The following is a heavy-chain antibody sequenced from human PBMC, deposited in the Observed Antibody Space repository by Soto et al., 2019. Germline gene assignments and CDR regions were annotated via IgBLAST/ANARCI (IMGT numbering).Heavy chain of an antibody. J-gene: IGHJ4*02. V-gene: IGHV3-48*02. D-gene: IGHD1-26*01. CDR3: ARDLAWAFDS. CDR2: IGGSGGSI. Sequence: GGSLRLSCAASGASVKVSCKAPADTFSMNWVRQAPGKGLEWLSYIGGSGGSISYADSVKGRFTISRDNGKNTLYLQMSSLRDEDTAVYYCARDLAWAFDSWGQGALVTVSS. CDR1: GASVKVSCKAPADTFS.